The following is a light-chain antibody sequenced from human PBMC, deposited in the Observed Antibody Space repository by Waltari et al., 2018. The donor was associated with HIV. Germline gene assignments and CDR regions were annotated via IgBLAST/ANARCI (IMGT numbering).Light chain of an antibody. Sequence: QSALTQPASVSGSPGQSITISCTGTSSDAGDYNYVSWYQQRPGKAPKLMIYEVSNRPSGVSNRFSGSKAGNTASLTISGLQAEDEADYYCSSYTTSSVVFGGGTKLTVL. J-gene: IGLJ2*01. CDR2: EVS. CDR3: SSYTTSSVV. V-gene: IGLV2-14*01. CDR1: SSDAGDYNY.